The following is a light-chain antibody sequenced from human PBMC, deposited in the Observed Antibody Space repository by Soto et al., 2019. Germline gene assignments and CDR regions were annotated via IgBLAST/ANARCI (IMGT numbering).Light chain of an antibody. V-gene: IGKV1-5*01. CDR3: QQYNSYSWT. Sequence: DIPLTQSHSTLSGSVGERITIXCRASQTISSWLAWYQQKPGKAPKLLIYDASSLESGVPSRFSGSGSGTEFTLTISSLQPDDFATYYCQQYNSYSWTFGQGTKVDIK. J-gene: IGKJ1*01. CDR2: DAS. CDR1: QTISSW.